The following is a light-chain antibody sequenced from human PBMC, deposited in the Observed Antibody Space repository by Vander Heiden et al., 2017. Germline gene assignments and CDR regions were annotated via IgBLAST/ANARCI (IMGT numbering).Light chain of an antibody. CDR1: QSISSW. V-gene: IGKV1-5*01. CDR2: DAS. Sequence: DIQMTQSPSTLSASVGDRVTITCRASQSISSWLAWYQQKPGKAPKLLIYDASSLESGVPSRFSGSGSGTEFTLTISSLQPDDFATYYCQQDYSYSNTFGQGTKLEIK. J-gene: IGKJ2*01. CDR3: QQDYSYSNT.